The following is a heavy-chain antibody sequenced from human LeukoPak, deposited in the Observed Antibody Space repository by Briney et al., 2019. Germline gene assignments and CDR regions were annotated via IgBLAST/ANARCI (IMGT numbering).Heavy chain of an antibody. V-gene: IGHV3-11*01. D-gene: IGHD5-18*01. J-gene: IGHJ4*02. CDR3: ARAHYSYGDSDY. CDR1: GFTFSDYY. CDR2: IGSSGTTI. Sequence: GGSLRLSCAASGFTFSDYYMSWIRQAPGKGLEWVSYIGSSGTTIYYADSVKGRFTIFRDNAKNSLYLQMNSLRAEDTAVYYCARAHYSYGDSDYWGQGTLVTVFS.